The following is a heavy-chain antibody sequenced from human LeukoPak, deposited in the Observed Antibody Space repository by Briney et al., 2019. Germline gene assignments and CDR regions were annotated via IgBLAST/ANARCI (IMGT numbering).Heavy chain of an antibody. CDR2: VNGIGDNT. V-gene: IGHV3-23*01. D-gene: IGHD1-26*01. CDR1: GFTFTSYA. J-gene: IGHJ4*02. Sequence: SGGSLRLSCAASGFTFTSYALSWVRQAPGKGLEWVSTVNGIGDNTYYANSVKGRFTISRDNSKNTLYLQMNSLRAEDTAVYYCAKHTGKNGATKVDYWGQGTLVTVSS. CDR3: AKHTGKNGATKVDY.